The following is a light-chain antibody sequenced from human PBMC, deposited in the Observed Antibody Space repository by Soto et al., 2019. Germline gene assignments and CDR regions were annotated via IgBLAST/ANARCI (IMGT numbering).Light chain of an antibody. J-gene: IGLJ2*01. CDR2: LEGSGSY. Sequence: QSVLTQSSSASASLGSSVKLTCTLNSGHSTYIIAWHQHQPGKAPRYLMKLEGSGSYNKGSGVPDRFSGSSSGADRYLTISSLQSEDEADYYCETWDSDTRVFGGGTQLTVL. CDR3: ETWDSDTRV. CDR1: SGHSTYI. V-gene: IGLV4-60*03.